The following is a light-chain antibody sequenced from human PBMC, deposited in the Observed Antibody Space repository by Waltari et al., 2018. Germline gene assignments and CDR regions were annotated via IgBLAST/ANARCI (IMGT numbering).Light chain of an antibody. V-gene: IGLV2-23*02. Sequence: QSALTQPASVSGSPGPSITISCTRTSSDVGRYKYVSWYQLLPGKAPKLMIYEVEKRPSGFCDRFSGSKSGNTASWTISGLQTEDEADYYCCSYAGSRSVFGSGTKVTVL. CDR2: EVE. CDR3: CSYAGSRSV. CDR1: SSDVGRYKY. J-gene: IGLJ1*01.